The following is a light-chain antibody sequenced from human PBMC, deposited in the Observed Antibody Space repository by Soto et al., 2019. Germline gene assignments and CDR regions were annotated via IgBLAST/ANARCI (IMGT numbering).Light chain of an antibody. Sequence: QSVLTQPPSVSEAPRQRVTISCSGSRSNIGNNAVNWYQQFPGKAPKLLIYYDDLLPSGVSDRFSGSKSGTSASLAISGLQSEDEADYYCAAWDDSLNGVVFGGGTKLTVL. J-gene: IGLJ2*01. CDR3: AAWDDSLNGVV. V-gene: IGLV1-36*01. CDR1: RSNIGNNA. CDR2: YDD.